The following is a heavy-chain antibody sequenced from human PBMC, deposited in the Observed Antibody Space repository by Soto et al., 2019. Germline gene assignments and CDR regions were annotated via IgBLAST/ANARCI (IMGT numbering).Heavy chain of an antibody. J-gene: IGHJ6*02. CDR3: ARDSXXXYGMDV. Sequence: SETLSLTXTVSGGSISSGDYYRSWIRQPPGKGLEWIGYIYYSGSTYYNPSLKSRVTISVDTSKNQFSLKLSSVTAADTAVYYCARDSXXXYGMDVWGQGTTVTVSS. CDR1: GGSISSGDYY. V-gene: IGHV4-30-4*01. CDR2: IYYSGST.